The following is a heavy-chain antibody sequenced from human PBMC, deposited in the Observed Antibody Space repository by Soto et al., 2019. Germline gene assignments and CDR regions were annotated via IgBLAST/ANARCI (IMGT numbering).Heavy chain of an antibody. J-gene: IGHJ5*02. Sequence: ASVKVSCKVSGYTLTELSKHWVRQAPGKGLEWMGGFDPEDGETIYAQKFQGRVTMTEDTSTDTAYMELSSLRSEDTAVYYCATESQPTVTTLRLHWFDPWGQGTLVTVSS. V-gene: IGHV1-24*01. CDR3: ATESQPTVTTLRLHWFDP. CDR2: FDPEDGET. CDR1: GYTLTELS. D-gene: IGHD4-17*01.